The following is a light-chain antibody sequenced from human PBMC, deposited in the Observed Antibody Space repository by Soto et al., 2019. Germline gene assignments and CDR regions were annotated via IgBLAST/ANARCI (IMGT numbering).Light chain of an antibody. CDR3: QPYGSSAWT. CDR2: GAS. Sequence: IVLTQSPGTLSLSPGERATLSCRASQSVSSSYLAWYQQKPGEAPRLLIYGASSRATGIPDRFSGSGSGTDFTLTISRLEPEDFAVYYCQPYGSSAWTLCQGTKVDIK. J-gene: IGKJ1*01. V-gene: IGKV3-20*01. CDR1: QSVSSSY.